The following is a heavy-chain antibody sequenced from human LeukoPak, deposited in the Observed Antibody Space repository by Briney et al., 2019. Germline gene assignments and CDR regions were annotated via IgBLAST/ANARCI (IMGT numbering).Heavy chain of an antibody. CDR3: ALTPYYDSTPYYFDY. V-gene: IGHV3-23*01. J-gene: IGHJ4*02. CDR1: GFTFSSYA. Sequence: PGGSLRLSCAASGFTFSSYAMSWVRQAPGKGLEWVSAISGSGGSTCYADSVKGRFTISRDNSKNTLYLQMNSLRAEDTAVYYCALTPYYDSTPYYFDYWGQGTLVTVSS. CDR2: ISGSGGST. D-gene: IGHD3-22*01.